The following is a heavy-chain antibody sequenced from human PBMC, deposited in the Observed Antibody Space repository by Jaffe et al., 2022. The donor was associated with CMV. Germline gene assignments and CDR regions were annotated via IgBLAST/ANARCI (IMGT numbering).Heavy chain of an antibody. V-gene: IGHV1-58*01. CDR3: AATTNYYDSSGWYDAFDI. CDR2: IVVGSGNT. J-gene: IGHJ3*02. CDR1: GFTFTSSA. D-gene: IGHD3-22*01. Sequence: QMQLVQSGPEVKKPGTSVKVSCKASGFTFTSSAVQWVRQARGQRLEWIGWIVVGSGNTNYAQKFQERVTITRDMSTSTAYMELSSLRSEDTAVYYCAATTNYYDSSGWYDAFDIWGQGTMVTVSS.